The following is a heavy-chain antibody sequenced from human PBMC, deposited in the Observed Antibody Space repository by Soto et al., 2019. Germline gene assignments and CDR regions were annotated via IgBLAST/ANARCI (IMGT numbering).Heavy chain of an antibody. Sequence: PGGSLRLSCAASGLTFSSYAMSWVRQAPGKGLEWVSAISGSGGSTYYADSVKGRFTISRDNSKNTLYLQMNSLRAEDTAVYYCAKSYFLGPAAILEDSHLDLCGRGRLLTVSS. D-gene: IGHD2-2*02. CDR1: GLTFSSYA. J-gene: IGHJ2*01. CDR2: ISGSGGST. CDR3: AKSYFLGPAAILEDSHLDL. V-gene: IGHV3-23*01.